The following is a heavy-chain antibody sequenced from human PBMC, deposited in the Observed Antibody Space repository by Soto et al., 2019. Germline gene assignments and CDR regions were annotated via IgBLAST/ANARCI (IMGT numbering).Heavy chain of an antibody. D-gene: IGHD6-19*01. CDR2: FIPIFGTS. CDR1: VGAVSSYA. CDR3: ARGGQWLGFDYYGMDV. J-gene: IGHJ6*02. Sequence: GASVKVSCKASVGAVSSYAVMWVRQAPGQGLEWLGGFIPIFGTSNYAQKFQGRVTITADESTSTVYMELSSLRSEDTAVYYCARGGQWLGFDYYGMDVWGQGTTVTVSS. V-gene: IGHV1-69*13.